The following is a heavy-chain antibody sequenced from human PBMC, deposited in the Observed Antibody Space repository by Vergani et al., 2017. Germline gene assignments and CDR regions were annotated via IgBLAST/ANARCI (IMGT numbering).Heavy chain of an antibody. J-gene: IGHJ6*02. CDR1: GGTFSSYA. CDR2: IIPIFGIA. Sequence: QVQLVQSGAEVKKPGSSVKVSCKASGGTFSSYAISWVRQAPGQGLEWMGGIIPIFGIANYAQKFQGRVTITADKSTSTAYMELSSLRSEDTAVYYCAGVDFWSGSYYYYGMDVWGQGTTVTVSS. D-gene: IGHD3-3*01. V-gene: IGHV1-69*17. CDR3: AGVDFWSGSYYYYGMDV.